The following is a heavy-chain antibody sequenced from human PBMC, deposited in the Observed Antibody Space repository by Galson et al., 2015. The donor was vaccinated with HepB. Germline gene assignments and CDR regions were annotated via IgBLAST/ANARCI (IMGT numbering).Heavy chain of an antibody. CDR3: AAGKDAHSI. Sequence: SLRLSCAASGLLFNNAWMNWVRQAPGKGLEWVGRIKSKAHGETRDYAAPVKGRFIVSRDDSKNTLYLQMNSLTTDDTAVYYCAAGKDAHSIWSQGTLVTVSS. CDR2: IKSKAHGETR. J-gene: IGHJ4*02. D-gene: IGHD4-11*01. V-gene: IGHV3-15*01. CDR1: GLLFNNAW.